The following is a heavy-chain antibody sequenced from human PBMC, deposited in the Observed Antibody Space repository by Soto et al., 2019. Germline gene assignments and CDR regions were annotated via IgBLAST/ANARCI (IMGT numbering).Heavy chain of an antibody. V-gene: IGHV3-48*01. CDR3: ARDGRPLYSGYGPDAFDI. CDR1: GFTFSSYS. D-gene: IGHD5-12*01. Sequence: PGGSLRLSCAASGFTFSSYSMNWVRQAPGKGLEWVSYISSSSSTIYYADSVKGRFTISRDNAKNLLYLQMNSLRAEDTAVYYCARDGRPLYSGYGPDAFDIWGQGTMVTVSS. CDR2: ISSSSSTI. J-gene: IGHJ3*02.